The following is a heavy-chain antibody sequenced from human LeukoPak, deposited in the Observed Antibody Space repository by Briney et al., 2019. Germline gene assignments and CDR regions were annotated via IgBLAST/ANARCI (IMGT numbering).Heavy chain of an antibody. CDR3: ARDGYYYDSSGYSRVDY. CDR1: GYTFTSYD. D-gene: IGHD3-22*01. J-gene: IGHJ4*02. Sequence: ASVKVSCKASGYTFTSYDINWVRQATGQGLEWMGWMNPNSGNTGYAQKFQGRVTMTTDTSTSTAYMELRSLRSDDTAVYYCARDGYYYDSSGYSRVDYWGQGTLVTVSS. V-gene: IGHV1-8*02. CDR2: MNPNSGNT.